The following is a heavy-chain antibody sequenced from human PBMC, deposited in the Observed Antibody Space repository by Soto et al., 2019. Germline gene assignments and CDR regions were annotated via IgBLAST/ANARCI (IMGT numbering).Heavy chain of an antibody. D-gene: IGHD4-17*01. CDR1: GFTFSDYA. CDR3: AGSYGDSVY. Sequence: QVQLVESGGGVVQPGRSLRLSCAASGFTFSDYAMHWVRQAPGKGLEWVAVISYDGSNKYYADSVKGRFTSSRDSSKNTLSLQMNSLRVEGTAVYYCAGSYGDSVYWGQGTLVTVSS. J-gene: IGHJ4*02. V-gene: IGHV3-30-3*01. CDR2: ISYDGSNK.